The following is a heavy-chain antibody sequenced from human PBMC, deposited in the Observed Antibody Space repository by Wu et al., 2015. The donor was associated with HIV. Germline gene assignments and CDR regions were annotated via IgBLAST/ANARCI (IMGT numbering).Heavy chain of an antibody. D-gene: IGHD6-19*01. CDR1: GYTFTSYY. CDR2: INPSGGST. Sequence: QVQLVQSGAEVKKPGASVKVSCKASGYTFTSYYMHWVRQAPGQGLEWMGIINPSGGSTSYAQKFQGRVTMTRDTSTSTVYMELSSLRSEDTAVYYCARDRELAVAANEDAFDIWGQGTNGHRLF. V-gene: IGHV1-46*01. J-gene: IGHJ3*02. CDR3: ARDRELAVAANEDAFDI.